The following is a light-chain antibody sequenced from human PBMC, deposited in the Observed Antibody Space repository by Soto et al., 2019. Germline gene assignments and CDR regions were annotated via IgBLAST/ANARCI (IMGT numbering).Light chain of an antibody. CDR2: GAS. CDR1: QSISSSY. CDR3: QQYGSSAWT. Sequence: EIVLTQSPGTLSLSPGERATLSCRASQSISSSYLAWYQQKPGQAPRLLIYGASSRATGIPDRISGSGSGTDFTLTISRLEAEDFAVYYCQQYGSSAWTFGQGTKVEIK. J-gene: IGKJ1*01. V-gene: IGKV3-20*01.